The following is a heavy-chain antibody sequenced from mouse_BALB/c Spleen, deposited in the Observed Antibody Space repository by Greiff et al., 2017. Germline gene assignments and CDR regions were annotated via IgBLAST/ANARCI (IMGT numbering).Heavy chain of an antibody. J-gene: IGHJ2*01. Sequence: EVMLVESGAELVKPGASVKLSCTASGFNIKDTYMHWVKQRPEQGLEWIGRIDPANGTTKYDPKFQGKATITADTSSNTAYLQLSSLTSEDTAVYYCARSKGSSYLYYFDYWGQGTTLTVSS. D-gene: IGHD1-1*01. CDR1: GFNIKDTY. CDR3: ARSKGSSYLYYFDY. CDR2: IDPANGTT. V-gene: IGHV14-3*02.